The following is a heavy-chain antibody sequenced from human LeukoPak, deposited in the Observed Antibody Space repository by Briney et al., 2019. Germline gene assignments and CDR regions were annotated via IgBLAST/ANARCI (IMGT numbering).Heavy chain of an antibody. CDR2: IYATGST. CDR3: AREAYYYDSSGYWDAFDI. V-gene: IGHV4-4*07. D-gene: IGHD3-22*01. J-gene: IGHJ3*02. Sequence: SETLSLTCTVSGGSISTYYWSWIRQPAGKGLEWIGRIYATGSTKYNPSLESRVTISVDTSKNQFSLKLSSVTAADTAIYYCAREAYYYDSSGYWDAFDIWGQGTMVTVSS. CDR1: GGSISTYY.